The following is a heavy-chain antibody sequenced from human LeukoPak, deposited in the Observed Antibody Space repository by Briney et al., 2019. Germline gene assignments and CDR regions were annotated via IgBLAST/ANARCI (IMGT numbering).Heavy chain of an antibody. CDR2: INTNTGNP. CDR1: GYTFTNYA. J-gene: IGHJ4*02. D-gene: IGHD6-19*01. V-gene: IGHV7-4-1*02. Sequence: ASVKVSCKASGYTFTNYAVNWVRQAPGQGLEWMGWINTNTGNPTYAQGFTGRFVFSLDTSVSTAYLQISSLKAEDTAVYYCERIAVAGTAYYFDYWGQGTLVTVSS. CDR3: ERIAVAGTAYYFDY.